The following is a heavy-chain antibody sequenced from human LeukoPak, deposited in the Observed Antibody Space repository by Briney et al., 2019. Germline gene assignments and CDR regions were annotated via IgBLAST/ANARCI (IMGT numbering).Heavy chain of an antibody. CDR1: GFTVSSNY. V-gene: IGHV3-66*01. D-gene: IGHD4-23*01. CDR2: IYSGGST. CDR3: ARDMSYGGNSPYYYYGMDV. Sequence: GGSLRLSCAASGFTVSSNYMSWVRQAPGEGLEWVSVIYSGGSTYYADSVKGRFTISRDNSKNTLYLQMNSLRAEDTAVYYCARDMSYGGNSPYYYYGMDVWGQGTTVTVSS. J-gene: IGHJ6*02.